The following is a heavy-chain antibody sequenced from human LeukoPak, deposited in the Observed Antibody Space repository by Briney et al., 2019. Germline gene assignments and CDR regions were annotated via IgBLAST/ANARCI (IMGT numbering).Heavy chain of an antibody. CDR3: ARSHGAY. Sequence: ASVKVSCKASGYTFTGYYMHWVRQAPGQGLEWMGRLEPNSGGTTYAQKFQGRVTMTRDTSITTAYMELRPLSSDDTAVYYCARSHGAYRGQGALVSV. D-gene: IGHD2-2*02. CDR2: LEPNSGGT. CDR1: GYTFTGYY. V-gene: IGHV1-2*06. J-gene: IGHJ4*02.